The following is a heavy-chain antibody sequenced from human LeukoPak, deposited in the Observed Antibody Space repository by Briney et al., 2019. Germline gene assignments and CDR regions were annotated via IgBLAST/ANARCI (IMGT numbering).Heavy chain of an antibody. CDR1: GFTFSSYG. J-gene: IGHJ4*02. CDR2: ISYDGSNK. CDR3: ARQQQLVPLTDY. D-gene: IGHD6-13*01. V-gene: IGHV3-30*03. Sequence: GGSLRLSCAASGFTFSSYGMHWVRQAPGKGLEWVAVISYDGSNKYYADFVKGRFTISRDNSKNTLYLQMNSLRAEDTAVYYCARQQQLVPLTDYWGQGTLVTVSS.